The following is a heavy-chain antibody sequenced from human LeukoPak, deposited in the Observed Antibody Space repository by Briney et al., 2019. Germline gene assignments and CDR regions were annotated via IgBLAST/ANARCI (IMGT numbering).Heavy chain of an antibody. Sequence: ASVKVSCKASGYTFTSYGISWVGQAPGQGREGMGWISAYNGNTHYAQKLQCRVTMTTDTSTSTAYMELRSLRSDDTAVYYCARDLKGIAAAAFYGMDVWGQGTTVTVSS. CDR2: ISAYNGNT. D-gene: IGHD6-13*01. J-gene: IGHJ6*02. V-gene: IGHV1-18*01. CDR1: GYTFTSYG. CDR3: ARDLKGIAAAAFYGMDV.